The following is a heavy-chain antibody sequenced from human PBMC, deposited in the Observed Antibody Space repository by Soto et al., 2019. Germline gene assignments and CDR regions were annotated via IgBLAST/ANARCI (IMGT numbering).Heavy chain of an antibody. D-gene: IGHD2-15*01. CDR1: GYTFSSYA. CDR3: ARGVAFLDY. J-gene: IGHJ4*02. V-gene: IGHV1-3*01. Sequence: ASVKVSCKASGYTFSSYAIHWVRQAPGQGLEWMGWIHAGNGNTKCSQSFQGRVTISRDTSATTAYMELNSLRSEDTAVYYCARGVAFLDYWGQGTLVTVSS. CDR2: IHAGNGNT.